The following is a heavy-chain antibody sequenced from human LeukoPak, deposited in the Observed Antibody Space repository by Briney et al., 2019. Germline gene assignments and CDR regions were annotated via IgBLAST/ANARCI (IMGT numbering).Heavy chain of an antibody. J-gene: IGHJ6*03. Sequence: ASVKVSCKASGYTFTGYYIHWVRQAPGQGLEWMGWINPNSGGTNYAQKFQGRVTMTRDTPISTAYMELTRLRSDDTAVYYCARGGLRVMVYRLYYMDVWGKGTTVTVSS. CDR1: GYTFTGYY. D-gene: IGHD2-8*01. CDR2: INPNSGGT. CDR3: ARGGLRVMVYRLYYMDV. V-gene: IGHV1-2*02.